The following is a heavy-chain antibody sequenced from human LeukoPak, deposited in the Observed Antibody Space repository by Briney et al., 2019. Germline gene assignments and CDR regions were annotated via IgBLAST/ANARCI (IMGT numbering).Heavy chain of an antibody. CDR3: ARDGWDIVVVPAAMGYYYYYVDV. D-gene: IGHD2-2*01. CDR2: IKQDGSEK. Sequence: GGSLRLSCAASGFTFSSYAMSWVRQAPGKGLEWVANIKQDGSEKYYVDSVKGRFTISRDNAKNSLYLQMNSLRAEDTAVYYCARDGWDIVVVPAAMGYYYYYVDVWGKGTTVTVSS. CDR1: GFTFSSYA. V-gene: IGHV3-7*01. J-gene: IGHJ6*03.